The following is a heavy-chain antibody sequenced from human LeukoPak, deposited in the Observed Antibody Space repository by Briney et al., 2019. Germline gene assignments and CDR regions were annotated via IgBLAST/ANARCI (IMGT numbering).Heavy chain of an antibody. CDR2: ISGGST. D-gene: IGHD3-9*01. V-gene: IGHV3-38-3*01. J-gene: IGHJ4*02. Sequence: GGSLRLSCAASGFTFASYAMSWVRQAPGKGLEWVSSISGGSTYYADSRKGRFTISRDNSKNTLHLQMNSLRAEDTAVYYCTTVDPYYDILTEGYYFDYWAREPWSPSPQ. CDR1: GFTFASYA. CDR3: TTVDPYYDILTEGYYFDY.